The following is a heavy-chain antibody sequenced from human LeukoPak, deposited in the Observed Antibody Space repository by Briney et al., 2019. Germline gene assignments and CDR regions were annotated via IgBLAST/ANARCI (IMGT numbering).Heavy chain of an antibody. D-gene: IGHD6-19*01. CDR1: GFTFSSYA. CDR3: AKRSVAGKKAFDY. CDR2: ITGTSGIT. V-gene: IGHV3-23*01. J-gene: IGHJ4*02. Sequence: GGSLRLSCAASGFTFSSYAMSWVRQAPGRGLEWVSTITGTSGITYYADSVKGRFTISRDNSKNTLYLQMNSLRAEDTAVYYCAKRSVAGKKAFDYWGQGTLVTVSS.